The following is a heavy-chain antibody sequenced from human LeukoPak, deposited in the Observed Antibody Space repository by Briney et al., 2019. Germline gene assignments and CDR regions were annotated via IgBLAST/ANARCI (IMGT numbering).Heavy chain of an antibody. CDR3: ARSGYSGYDLPFDI. V-gene: IGHV1-2*02. CDR1: GYTFTSYY. Sequence: ASVKVSCKASGYTFTSYYMHWVRQAPGQGLEWMGWINPNSGGTNYAQKFQGRVTMTRDTSISTAYMELSRLRSDDAAVYYCARSGYSGYDLPFDIWGQGTMVTVSS. J-gene: IGHJ3*02. D-gene: IGHD5-12*01. CDR2: INPNSGGT.